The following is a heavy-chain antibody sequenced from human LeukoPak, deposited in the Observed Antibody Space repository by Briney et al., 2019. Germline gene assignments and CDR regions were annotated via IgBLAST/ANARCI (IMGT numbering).Heavy chain of an antibody. CDR2: IYTSGST. J-gene: IGHJ4*02. V-gene: IGHV4-4*07. CDR3: AREATYSSSYWNYFDY. D-gene: IGHD6-6*01. Sequence: PSETLSLTCTVSGGSVSRDHWSWIRQPPGKGLEWIGRIYTSGSTNYNPSLKSRVTMSVDTSKNQFSLKLSSVTAADTAVYYCAREATYSSSYWNYFDYWGQGTLVTVSS. CDR1: GGSVSRDH.